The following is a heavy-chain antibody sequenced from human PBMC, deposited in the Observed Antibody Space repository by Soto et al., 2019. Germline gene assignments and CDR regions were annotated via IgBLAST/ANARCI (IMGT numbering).Heavy chain of an antibody. CDR1: GFTFSIYV. V-gene: IGHV3-23*01. D-gene: IGHD6-6*01. CDR3: ARVQGTARNAFDV. Sequence: EVQLLESGGGLVQPGGSLILSCEASGFTFSIYVMTWVRQAPGKGLDWVSAVSGSAGSTYYADSVKGRFSISRDNSKNILYLQSNSLTAGDTALYYCARVQGTARNAFDVWGPGTMVTVSS. CDR2: VSGSAGST. J-gene: IGHJ3*01.